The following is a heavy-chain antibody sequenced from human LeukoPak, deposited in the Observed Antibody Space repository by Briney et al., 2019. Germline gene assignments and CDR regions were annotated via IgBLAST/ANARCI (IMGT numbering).Heavy chain of an antibody. V-gene: IGHV3-30*02. CDR2: IRSDGSNK. CDR3: AKKGYSYGWRDSYYFDY. CDR1: GFTFSSYG. Sequence: GGSLRLSCAASGFTFSSYGMHWVRQAPGKGLEWVAFIRSDGSNKYYTDSVEGRFTISRDNSKLYLQMNSLRAEDTAVYYCAKKGYSYGWRDSYYFDYWGQGTLVTVSS. J-gene: IGHJ4*02. D-gene: IGHD6-19*01.